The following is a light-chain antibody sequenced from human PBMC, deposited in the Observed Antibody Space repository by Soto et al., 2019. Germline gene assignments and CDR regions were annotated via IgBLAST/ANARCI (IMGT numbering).Light chain of an antibody. CDR1: SGDVGGYNF. V-gene: IGLV2-14*03. CDR3: NSYTSSSTSYV. J-gene: IGLJ1*01. CDR2: DVS. Sequence: QSVLTQPASVSGSPGQSITISCTGTSGDVGGYNFVSWYQQHPGKAPKLLIYDVSDRPSGVSNRFSGSKSGNTASLTISGLQAEDEADYYCNSYTSSSTSYVFGSGTKVTVL.